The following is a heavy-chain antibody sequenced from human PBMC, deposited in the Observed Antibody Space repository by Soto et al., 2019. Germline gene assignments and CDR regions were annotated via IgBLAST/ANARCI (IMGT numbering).Heavy chain of an antibody. D-gene: IGHD6-13*01. CDR1: GYTFTSYG. CDR3: ARDRIRGIAAAGDFDY. V-gene: IGHV1-18*01. CDR2: ISAYNGNT. Sequence: ASVKVSCKASGYTFTSYGISWVRQAPGQGLEWMGWISAYNGNTNCAQKLQGRVTMTTDTSTSTAYMELRSLRSDDTAVYYCARDRIRGIAAAGDFDYWGQGTLVTVSS. J-gene: IGHJ4*02.